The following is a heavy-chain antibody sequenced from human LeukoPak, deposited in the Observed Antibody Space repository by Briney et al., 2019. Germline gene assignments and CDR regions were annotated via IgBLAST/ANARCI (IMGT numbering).Heavy chain of an antibody. J-gene: IGHJ5*02. CDR2: ISGSGGST. CDR1: GFTFSSYA. Sequence: GASLRLSCAASGFTFSSYAMSWVRQAPGKGPEWVSAISGSGGSTYYADSVKGRFTISRDNSKNTLYLQMNSLRAEDTAVYYCAKALEGPNWFDPWGQGTLVTVSS. CDR3: AKALEGPNWFDP. V-gene: IGHV3-23*01.